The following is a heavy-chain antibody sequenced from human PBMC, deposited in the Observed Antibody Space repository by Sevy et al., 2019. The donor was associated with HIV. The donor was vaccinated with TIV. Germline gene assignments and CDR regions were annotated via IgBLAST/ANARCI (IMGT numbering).Heavy chain of an antibody. CDR1: GGSISSYY. V-gene: IGHV4-59*01. Sequence: KQSQTLSLTCTVSGGSISSYYWSWIRQPPGKGLEWIGYIYYSGSTNYNPSLKSRVTISVDTSKNQFSLKLSSVTAADTAVYYCASGLLSRDGYNFDYWGQGTLVTVSS. CDR3: ASGLLSRDGYNFDY. CDR2: IYYSGST. D-gene: IGHD5-12*01. J-gene: IGHJ4*02.